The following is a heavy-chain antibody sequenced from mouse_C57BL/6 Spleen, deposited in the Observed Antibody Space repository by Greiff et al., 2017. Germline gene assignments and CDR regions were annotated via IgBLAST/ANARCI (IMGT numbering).Heavy chain of an antibody. CDR1: GYTFTEYT. V-gene: IGHV1-62-2*01. CDR2: FYPGSGSI. CDR3: ARHEEDYYGSSFYAMDY. Sequence: QVQLKESGAELVKPGASVKLSCKASGYTFTEYTIHWVKQRSGQGLEWIGWFYPGSGSIKYNEKFKDKATLTADKSSSTVYMELSRLTSEDSAVXFCARHEEDYYGSSFYAMDYWGQGTSVTVSS. D-gene: IGHD1-1*01. J-gene: IGHJ4*01.